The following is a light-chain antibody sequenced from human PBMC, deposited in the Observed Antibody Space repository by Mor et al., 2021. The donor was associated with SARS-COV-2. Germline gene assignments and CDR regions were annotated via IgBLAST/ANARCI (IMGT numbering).Light chain of an antibody. V-gene: IGLV1-51*01. J-gene: IGLJ1*01. CDR3: ASWDSRLSGSV. CDR1: YSNIGNNY. CDR2: DNN. Sequence: TVTISSSGTYSNIGNNYVSWYQQLPGTAPKLLIYDNNKRPSGIPDRFSGSKSGTSATLGITGLQTGDEADYYCASWDSRLSGSVFGPGT.